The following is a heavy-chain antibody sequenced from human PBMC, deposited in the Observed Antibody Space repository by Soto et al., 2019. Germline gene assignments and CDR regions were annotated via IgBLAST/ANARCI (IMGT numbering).Heavy chain of an antibody. CDR2: VYHSGTT. Sequence: SETLSLTCSVSGVSITGSYWSWIRQPPGKTLEWIGYVYHSGTTTYNPSLKSRVSISVDTSKNQFSLRLTSVIAADTAVSYRARDMHYGAASLAGCDYWGQGILVTVSS. D-gene: IGHD3-16*01. V-gene: IGHV4-59*01. J-gene: IGHJ4*02. CDR1: GVSITGSY. CDR3: ARDMHYGAASLAGCDY.